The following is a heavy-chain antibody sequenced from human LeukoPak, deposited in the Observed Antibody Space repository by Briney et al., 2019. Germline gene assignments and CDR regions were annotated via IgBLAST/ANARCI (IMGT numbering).Heavy chain of an antibody. D-gene: IGHD3-22*01. CDR2: IYSGGST. Sequence: PGGSLRLSCAASGFTVSSNYMSWVRQAPGKGLEWVSVIYSGGSTYYADSVKGRFTISRDNSKNTLYLQMNSLRAEDTAVYYCAKGQNYYDSSGYGYWGQGTLVTVSS. CDR1: GFTVSSNY. V-gene: IGHV3-53*01. CDR3: AKGQNYYDSSGYGY. J-gene: IGHJ4*02.